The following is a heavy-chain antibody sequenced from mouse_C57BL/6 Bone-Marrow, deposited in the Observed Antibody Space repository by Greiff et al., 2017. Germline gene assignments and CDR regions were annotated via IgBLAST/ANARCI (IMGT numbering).Heavy chain of an antibody. D-gene: IGHD1-1*01. J-gene: IGHJ2*01. Sequence: QVQLQQPGAELVRPGSSVKLSRKASGYTFTSYWMDWVKQRPGQGLEWIGNIYPSDSETHYNQKFKDKATLTVDKSSSTAYMQLSSLTSEDSAVYYCARRYYYGSSYKNYFDYWGQGTTLTVSS. CDR2: IYPSDSET. V-gene: IGHV1-61*01. CDR3: ARRYYYGSSYKNYFDY. CDR1: GYTFTSYW.